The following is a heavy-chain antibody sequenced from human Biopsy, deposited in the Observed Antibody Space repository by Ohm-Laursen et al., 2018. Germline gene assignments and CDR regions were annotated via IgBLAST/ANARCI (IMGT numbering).Heavy chain of an antibody. J-gene: IGHJ6*02. D-gene: IGHD6-19*01. V-gene: IGHV1-69*01. Sequence: SSVKVSCKASGGAFTNYAINWVRQAPGHGLEWMGGIITVSETAGYAKRFQGRVTITADVTTTTAYMDLSGLRSEDTAVYYCAAFPSSGFFENNDDFAMDVWGQGTTVIVSS. CDR2: IITVSETA. CDR3: AAFPSSGFFENNDDFAMDV. CDR1: GGAFTNYA.